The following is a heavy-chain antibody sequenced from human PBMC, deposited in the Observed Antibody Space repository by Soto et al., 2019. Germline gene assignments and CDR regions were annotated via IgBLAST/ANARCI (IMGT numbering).Heavy chain of an antibody. CDR1: VSTFGERS. CDR2: ISSTSTYI. V-gene: IGHV3-21*01. CDR3: AREIAAMPNWFDL. J-gene: IGHJ5*02. D-gene: IGHD6-13*01. Sequence: LRVWSKVSVSTFGERSVAWVSKAPGKGLEWVSSISSTSTYIYYAAGVKGRFTISRDNAKNSLYLQMNSLRAEDTAVHYSAREIAAMPNWFDLWGQGILVSV.